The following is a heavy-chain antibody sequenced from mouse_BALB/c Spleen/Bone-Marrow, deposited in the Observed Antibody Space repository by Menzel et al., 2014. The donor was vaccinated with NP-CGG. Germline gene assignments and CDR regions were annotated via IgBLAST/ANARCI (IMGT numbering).Heavy chain of an antibody. CDR3: ARNDYDEGFAMDY. CDR1: GFDFSRYW. D-gene: IGHD2-4*01. J-gene: IGHJ4*01. Sequence: EVKLVESGGGLVQPGGSLNLSCAASGFDFSRYWMSWARQAPGKGQEWIGEINPGSSTINYTPSLKDKFIISRDNAKNTLYLQMSNVRSEDTALYYCARNDYDEGFAMDYWGQGTSVTVSS. V-gene: IGHV4-2*02. CDR2: INPGSSTI.